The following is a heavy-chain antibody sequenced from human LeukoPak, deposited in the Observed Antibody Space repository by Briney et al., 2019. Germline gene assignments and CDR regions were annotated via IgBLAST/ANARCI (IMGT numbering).Heavy chain of an antibody. Sequence: GGSLRLSCAASGFTFSSYWMTWFRQAPGKGLEWVSAITGSGAFTDYADSVKGRFTISRDNSKNTLYLQMNSLRAEDTAVYYCAKRSAESSGYFNYWGQGILVTVSS. CDR1: GFTFSSYW. J-gene: IGHJ4*02. CDR2: ITGSGAFT. D-gene: IGHD6-19*01. CDR3: AKRSAESSGYFNY. V-gene: IGHV3-23*01.